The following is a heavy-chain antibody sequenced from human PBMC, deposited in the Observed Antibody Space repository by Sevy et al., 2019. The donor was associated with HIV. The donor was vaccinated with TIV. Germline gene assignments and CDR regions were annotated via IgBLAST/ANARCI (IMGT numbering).Heavy chain of an antibody. CDR2: IRSKANSYAT. CDR1: GFTFSGSA. Sequence: GGSLRLSCAASGFTFSGSAMHWVRQASGKGLEWVGRIRSKANSYATAYAASGKGRFTISRDDSKNTAYLQMNSLKTEDTAVYYCTSRFGGYYYDSSGYYDQGAGAFDIWGQGTMVTVSS. J-gene: IGHJ3*02. CDR3: TSRFGGYYYDSSGYYDQGAGAFDI. D-gene: IGHD3-22*01. V-gene: IGHV3-73*01.